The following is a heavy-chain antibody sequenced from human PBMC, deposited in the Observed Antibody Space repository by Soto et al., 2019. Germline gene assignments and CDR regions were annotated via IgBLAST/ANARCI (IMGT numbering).Heavy chain of an antibody. CDR2: IYNSGTT. CDR3: ARIYARNYIYYYGLDV. CDR1: GGSVSSGSYS. V-gene: IGHV4-61*01. D-gene: IGHD2-2*01. Sequence: SETLSLTCTVSGGSVSSGSYSWTWIRQPPGKGLEWMAYIYNSGTTDYNPSLKSRVTISVDTSKNQFSLKLSSVTAADTAVYYCARIYARNYIYYYGLDVWGQGTTVTVSS. J-gene: IGHJ6*02.